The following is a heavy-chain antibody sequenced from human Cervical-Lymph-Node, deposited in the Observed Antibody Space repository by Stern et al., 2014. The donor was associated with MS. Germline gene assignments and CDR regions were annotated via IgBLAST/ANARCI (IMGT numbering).Heavy chain of an antibody. CDR2: INPSGGST. D-gene: IGHD6-19*01. J-gene: IGHJ4*02. CDR1: GYTFTSYY. CDR3: ARARSLYSSGWYLWY. V-gene: IGHV1-46*03. Sequence: QMQLVQSGAEVKKPGASVKVSCKASGYTFTSYYMHWVRQAPGQGLEWMGIINPSGGSTSYAQKFQGRVTMTRDTSTSTVYMELISLRSEDTAVYYCARARSLYSSGWYLWYWGQGTLVTVSS.